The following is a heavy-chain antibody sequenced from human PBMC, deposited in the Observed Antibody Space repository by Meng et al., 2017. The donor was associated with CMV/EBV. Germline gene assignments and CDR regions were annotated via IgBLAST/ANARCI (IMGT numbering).Heavy chain of an antibody. J-gene: IGHJ4*02. D-gene: IGHD3-16*01. CDR3: TRDWGDYDYVWGSD. CDR2: IRSKGYGETT. Sequence: GESLKISCIVSGFKFGDYVMSWVRQAPGKGLEWVGFIRSKGYGETTEYAASVKGRFTISRDDSKGIAYLQMNSLRTEDTAMYHCTRDWGDYDYVWGSDWGQGTLVTVSS. CDR1: GFKFGDYV. V-gene: IGHV3-49*04.